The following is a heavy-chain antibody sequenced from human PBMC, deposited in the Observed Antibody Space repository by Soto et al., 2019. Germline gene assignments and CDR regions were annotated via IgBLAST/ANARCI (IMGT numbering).Heavy chain of an antibody. CDR2: INAGNGNT. J-gene: IGHJ4*02. Sequence: QVQLVQSGAEVKKPGASVKVSCKASGYTFTSYAMHWVRQAPGQRLEWMGWINAGNGNTKYSQKFQGRVTITRDTSASTAYMELSSLRSEDTAVYYCARVRAAAGNCFDYWGQGTLVTGSS. V-gene: IGHV1-3*01. CDR1: GYTFTSYA. CDR3: ARVRAAAGNCFDY. D-gene: IGHD6-13*01.